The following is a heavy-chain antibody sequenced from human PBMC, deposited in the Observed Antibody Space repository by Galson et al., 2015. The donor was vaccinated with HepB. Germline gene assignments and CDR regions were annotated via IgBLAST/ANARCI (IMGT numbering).Heavy chain of an antibody. D-gene: IGHD2-2*01. CDR2: IIPIFGTA. CDR3: ARWRETYQLLPQSPYYYYYYMDV. Sequence: SVKVSCKASGGTFSSYAISWVRQAPGQGLEWMGGIIPIFGTANYAQKFQGRVTITADESTSTAYMELSSLRSEDTAVYYCARWRETYQLLPQSPYYYYYYMDVWGKGTTVTVSS. CDR1: GGTFSSYA. V-gene: IGHV1-69*13. J-gene: IGHJ6*03.